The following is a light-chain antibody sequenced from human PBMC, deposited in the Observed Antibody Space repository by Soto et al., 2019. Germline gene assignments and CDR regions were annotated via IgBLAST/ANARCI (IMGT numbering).Light chain of an antibody. CDR1: QSVSSNY. J-gene: IGKJ2*02. V-gene: IGKV3-20*01. CDR3: QQYGNSPST. CDR2: GAS. Sequence: EIVLTQSPGTLSLSPGERATLSCRASQSVSSNYLAWYQQKPRQAPRLLIYGASSRATGIPDRFSGSGSGTDFTLTISRLEAEDFAVYYCQQYGNSPSTFGQGTKLEIK.